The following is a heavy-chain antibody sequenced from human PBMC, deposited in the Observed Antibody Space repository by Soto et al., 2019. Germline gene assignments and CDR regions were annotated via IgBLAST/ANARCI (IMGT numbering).Heavy chain of an antibody. V-gene: IGHV3-13*01. CDR1: GFTFSSYD. J-gene: IGHJ6*02. D-gene: IGHD6-6*01. CDR3: ARSLAARLHYYYGMDV. CDR2: IGTAGDT. Sequence: GGSLRLSCAASGFTFSSYDMHWVRQATGKGLEWVSAIGTAGDTYYPGSVKGRFTISRENAKNSLYPQMNSLRAEDTAVYYCARSLAARLHYYYGMDVWGQGTTVTVSS.